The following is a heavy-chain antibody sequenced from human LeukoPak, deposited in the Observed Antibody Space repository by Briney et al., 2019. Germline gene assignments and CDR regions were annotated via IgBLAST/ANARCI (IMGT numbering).Heavy chain of an antibody. V-gene: IGHV4-39*07. CDR1: GGSIFSSNSY. Sequence: SETLSLTCTVSGGSIFSSNSYWGWIRQPPGKGLEWIGSIYYSGNTYYNPSLKSRVTVSVDTSKNQFSLKLSSVTAADTAVYYCARAPGTYYYDSSGSKYFQHWGQGTLVTVSS. CDR3: ARAPGTYYYDSSGSKYFQH. CDR2: IYYSGNT. J-gene: IGHJ1*01. D-gene: IGHD3-22*01.